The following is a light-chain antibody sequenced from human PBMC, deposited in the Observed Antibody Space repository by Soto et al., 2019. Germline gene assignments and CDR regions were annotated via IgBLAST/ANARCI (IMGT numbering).Light chain of an antibody. CDR3: RQFGSSPPAFT. CDR2: CAS. Sequence: ESVLTQSPGTLSLSPGERATLSCRASQSVSTRYLAWYQQKPGQAPRLLIYCASIRPTGNPDRFSGSGSGTDFTLTISRLEREDFAVYYCRQFGSSPPAFTVGQGTKLEI. CDR1: QSVSTRY. V-gene: IGKV3-20*01. J-gene: IGKJ2*01.